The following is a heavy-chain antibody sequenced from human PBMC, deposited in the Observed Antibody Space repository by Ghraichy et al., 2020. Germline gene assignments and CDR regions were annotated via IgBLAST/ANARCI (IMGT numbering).Heavy chain of an antibody. J-gene: IGHJ5*02. Sequence: SETLSLTCTVSGGSISSYYWSWIRQPPGKGLEWIGYIYYSGSTNYNPSLKSRVTLSVDTSKNQFSLKLSSVTAADTAVYYCARDTGSSDSSSWYWFDPWGQGTLVTVSS. V-gene: IGHV4-59*01. CDR2: IYYSGST. D-gene: IGHD6-13*01. CDR1: GGSISSYY. CDR3: ARDTGSSDSSSWYWFDP.